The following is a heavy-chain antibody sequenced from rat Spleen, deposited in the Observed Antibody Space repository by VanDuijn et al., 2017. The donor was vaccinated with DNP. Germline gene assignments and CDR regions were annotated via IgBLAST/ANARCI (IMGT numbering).Heavy chain of an antibody. Sequence: EVQLVESGGGLVQPGRSLKLSCAASGFTFSDYYMAWVRHAPAKGLEWVAYIGSAAYAPYYGDSVKGRFTISRDNAKSTLYLQMNSLRSEDMATYYCVRWNSGHFDYWGQGVMVTVSS. D-gene: IGHD4-3*01. CDR2: IGSAAYAP. V-gene: IGHV5-22*01. J-gene: IGHJ2*01. CDR1: GFTFSDYY. CDR3: VRWNSGHFDY.